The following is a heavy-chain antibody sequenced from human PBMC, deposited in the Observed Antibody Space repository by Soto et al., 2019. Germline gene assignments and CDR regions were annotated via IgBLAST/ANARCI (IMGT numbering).Heavy chain of an antibody. J-gene: IGHJ6*02. D-gene: IGHD3-3*01. CDR2: ISGSGGST. CDR3: AKGNDFWSGYSYYYYYGMDV. V-gene: IGHV3-23*01. Sequence: GSLRLSCAASGFTFSSYAMSWVRQAPGQGLEWVSAISGSGGSTYYADSVKGRFTISRDNSKNTLYLQMNSLRAEDTAVYYCAKGNDFWSGYSYYYYYGMDVWGQGTTVTVSS. CDR1: GFTFSSYA.